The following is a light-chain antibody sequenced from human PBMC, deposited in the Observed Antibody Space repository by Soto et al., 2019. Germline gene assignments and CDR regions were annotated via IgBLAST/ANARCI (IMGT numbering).Light chain of an antibody. J-gene: IGKJ2*01. Sequence: EIVLTQSPGTLSLSPGERATLSCRASQSVSSSHLAWYQQKPGQAPRLLIYGTSSRATGIPDRFSGSGSGTDFTLTISRLEPEDFAVYYCQQYDNSPRYTFGQGTKLEIK. CDR2: GTS. CDR3: QQYDNSPRYT. V-gene: IGKV3-20*01. CDR1: QSVSSSH.